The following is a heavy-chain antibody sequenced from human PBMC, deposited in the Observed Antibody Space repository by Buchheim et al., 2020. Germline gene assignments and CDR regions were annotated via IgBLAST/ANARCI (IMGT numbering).Heavy chain of an antibody. CDR3: ARSGVVVAATYFDY. Sequence: QVQLVQSGAEVKKPGSSVKVSCKASRGTFSSYAISWVRQAPGQGLEWMGRIIPILGIANYAQKFQGRVTITADKSTSTAYMELSSLRSEDTAVYYCARSGVVVAATYFDYWGQGTL. D-gene: IGHD2-15*01. CDR1: RGTFSSYA. V-gene: IGHV1-69*04. CDR2: IIPILGIA. J-gene: IGHJ4*02.